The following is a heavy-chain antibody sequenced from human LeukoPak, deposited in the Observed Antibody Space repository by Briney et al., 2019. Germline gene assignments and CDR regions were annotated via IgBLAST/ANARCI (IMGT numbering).Heavy chain of an antibody. CDR1: GGYISSYY. J-gene: IGHJ4*02. V-gene: IGHV4-4*07. Sequence: SETLSLTCTVWGGYISSYYWSWIRQPPGKGLEWIGRIYTSGSTNHNPSLKHRVTMSVDPSKSQFSLKLSSVTAADTAVYYCAREGDRITIFGVVIMYFDYWGQGTLVTVSS. CDR3: AREGDRITIFGVVIMYFDY. D-gene: IGHD3-3*01. CDR2: IYTSGST.